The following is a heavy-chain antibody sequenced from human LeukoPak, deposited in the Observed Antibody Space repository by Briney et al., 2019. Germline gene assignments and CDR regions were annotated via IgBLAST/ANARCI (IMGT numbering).Heavy chain of an antibody. CDR1: GASITSTSDY. V-gene: IGHV4-39*01. Sequence: PSETLSLTCTVSGASITSTSDYWGWFRQPPGKGLEWIGSIRYSGRTYYNPSLKSRLTMSVDTSKRQFSLKLSSVTAADTAVYFCARHYYDSSGYRREHYFDYWGQGTLVTVSS. CDR2: IRYSGRT. J-gene: IGHJ4*02. D-gene: IGHD3-22*01. CDR3: ARHYYDSSGYRREHYFDY.